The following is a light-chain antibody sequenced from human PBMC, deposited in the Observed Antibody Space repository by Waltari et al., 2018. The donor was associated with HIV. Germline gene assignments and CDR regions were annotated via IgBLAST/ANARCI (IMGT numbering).Light chain of an antibody. CDR3: ASWDDSLSGWV. V-gene: IGLV1-47*01. J-gene: IGLJ3*02. Sequence: SVLTQPPSASRTPGQRVTLSCSGRSPHLGITYVYWYQYFPGAPPKLLIYWTLQRPSGVPDRFSGSKSGTSASLAISGLRPEDETDYYCASWDDSLSGWVFGGGTKVTVL. CDR1: SPHLGITY. CDR2: WTL.